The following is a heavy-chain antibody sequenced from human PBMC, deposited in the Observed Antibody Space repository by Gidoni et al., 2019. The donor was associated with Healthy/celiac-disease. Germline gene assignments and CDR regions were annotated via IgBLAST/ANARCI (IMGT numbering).Heavy chain of an antibody. V-gene: IGHV3-23*01. CDR3: AKDKGRWYDPQAWFDP. CDR2: ISGSGGST. Sequence: EVQLLGSGGGLVQPGGSLRLSCAASGFTFSSYAMGWVRQAPGKGLEWVSAISGSGGSTYYADSVKGRFTISRDNSKNTLYLQMNSLRAEDTAVYYCAKDKGRWYDPQAWFDPWGQGTLVTVSS. D-gene: IGHD6-13*01. CDR1: GFTFSSYA. J-gene: IGHJ5*02.